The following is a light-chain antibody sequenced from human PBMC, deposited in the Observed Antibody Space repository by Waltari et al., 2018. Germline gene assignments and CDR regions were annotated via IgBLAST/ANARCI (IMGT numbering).Light chain of an antibody. CDR1: QSLGRNF. CDR3: HQYDDSPFT. Sequence: EIVLTQSPGTLSLSSGERATLSCRASQSLGRNFLAWFQQKPGQAPRLLLFGASNRAPAIPDRFSGGGSGTDFTLTINRLDPEDFAVYYCHQYDDSPFTFGQGTKLEI. J-gene: IGKJ2*01. CDR2: GAS. V-gene: IGKV3-20*01.